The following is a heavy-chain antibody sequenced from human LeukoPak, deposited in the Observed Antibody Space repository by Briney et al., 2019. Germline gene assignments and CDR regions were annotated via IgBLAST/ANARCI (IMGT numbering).Heavy chain of an antibody. CDR1: GGSISSYY. Sequence: PSETLSLTCTVSGGSISSYYWRWIRQPAGKGLEWIGRIYTSGSNNYNPYLKSRVTMSVDTSKNQFSLKLSSVTAADTAVYYCARIHYDFWSAVENWFDPWGQGTLVTVSS. CDR2: IYTSGSN. J-gene: IGHJ5*02. V-gene: IGHV4-4*07. CDR3: ARIHYDFWSAVENWFDP. D-gene: IGHD3-3*01.